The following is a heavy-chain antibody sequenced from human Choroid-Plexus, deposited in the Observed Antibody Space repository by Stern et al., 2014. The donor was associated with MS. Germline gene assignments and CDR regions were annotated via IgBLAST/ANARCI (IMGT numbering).Heavy chain of an antibody. CDR1: GFTLGSRA. CDR2: VSYDGSNK. V-gene: IGHV3-30*18. D-gene: IGHD2/OR15-2a*01. CDR3: AKDRQYLTYFFDH. Sequence: VQLEESGGGVVQPGRPLRLSCVASGFTLGSRAMHWVRQAPGKGLEWVAGVSYDGSNKYYADSVKGRFTISRDNSQNTLYMQMSSLRPEDTAVYYCAKDRQYLTYFFDHWGQGSLVTVSS. J-gene: IGHJ5*02.